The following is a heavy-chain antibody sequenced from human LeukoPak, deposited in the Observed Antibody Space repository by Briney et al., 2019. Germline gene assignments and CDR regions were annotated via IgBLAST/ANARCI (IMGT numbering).Heavy chain of an antibody. V-gene: IGHV4-59*11. CDR3: ARVSLAPVRYYDFWSYEYYYYYMDV. J-gene: IGHJ6*03. Sequence: SETLSLTCTVSGGSISSHYWSWIRQPPGKGLEWIGYIYYSGSTNYNPSLKSRVTISVDTSKNQFSLKLSSVTAADTAVYYCARVSLAPVRYYDFWSYEYYYYYMDVWGKGTTVTVSS. D-gene: IGHD3-3*01. CDR2: IYYSGST. CDR1: GGSISSHY.